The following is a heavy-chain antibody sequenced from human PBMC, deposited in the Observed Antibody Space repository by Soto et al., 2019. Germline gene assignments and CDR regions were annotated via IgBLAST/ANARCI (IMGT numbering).Heavy chain of an antibody. CDR2: ISGSGGST. J-gene: IGHJ6*02. CDR1: GFTFSSYA. V-gene: IGHV3-23*01. D-gene: IGHD3-16*01. CDR3: AKWVRRSLGYYYYGMDV. Sequence: EVQLLESGGGLVQPGGSLRLSCAASGFTFSSYAMSWVRQAPGKGLEWVSAISGSGGSTYYADSVKGRFTISRDNSKNTLYLQMNSLRAEDTAVYYCAKWVRRSLGYYYYGMDVWGQGTTVTVSS.